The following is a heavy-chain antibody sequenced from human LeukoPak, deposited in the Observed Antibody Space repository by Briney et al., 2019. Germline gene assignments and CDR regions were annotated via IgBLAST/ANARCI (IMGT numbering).Heavy chain of an antibody. Sequence: GGSLRLSCAASGFTFSSYEMNWVRRAPGKGLEWVSYISSSGSTIYHADSVKGRFTISRDNAKNSLYLQMNSLRAEDTAVYYCARRGSYNDYWGQGTLVTVSS. CDR1: GFTFSSYE. CDR3: ARRGSYNDY. D-gene: IGHD3-16*01. V-gene: IGHV3-48*03. J-gene: IGHJ4*02. CDR2: ISSSGSTI.